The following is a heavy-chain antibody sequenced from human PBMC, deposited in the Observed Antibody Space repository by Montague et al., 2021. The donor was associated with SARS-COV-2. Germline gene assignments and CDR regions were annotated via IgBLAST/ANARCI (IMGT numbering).Heavy chain of an antibody. J-gene: IGHJ5*02. V-gene: IGHV4-59*01. CDR2: IYYRGST. Sequence: SETLSLTCTVSNGSINSYYWSWVRQPPGKRLEWIGYIYYRGSTNYNPSLVSRVTMSIDTSKNQFSLKLRSVTAADTAVYFCAREGLHNWFDPWGQETLVIVSS. CDR3: AREGLHNWFDP. CDR1: NGSINSYY.